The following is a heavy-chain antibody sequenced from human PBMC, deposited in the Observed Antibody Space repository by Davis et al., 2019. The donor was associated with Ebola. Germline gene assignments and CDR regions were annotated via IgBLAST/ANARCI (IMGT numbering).Heavy chain of an antibody. CDR1: GYGFTSYW. CDR3: ARQRGLGLPFGAFDI. Sequence: GESLKISCKASGYGFTSYWIGWVRQMPGKGLEWMGIIYPGDSDTTYSPSFQGQVTISADRSISTAYLHWSSLKASDTAMYYCARQRGLGLPFGAFDIWGQGTKVTVSS. D-gene: IGHD1-26*01. V-gene: IGHV5-51*01. CDR2: IYPGDSDT. J-gene: IGHJ3*02.